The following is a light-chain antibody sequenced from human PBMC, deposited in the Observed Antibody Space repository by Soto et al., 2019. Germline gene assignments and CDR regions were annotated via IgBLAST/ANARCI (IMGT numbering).Light chain of an antibody. CDR2: AAS. CDR1: QSVSSN. J-gene: IGKJ1*01. Sequence: EIVLTQSPATLSLSPGERATLSCRASQSVSSNLAWYQQRPGQAPRLLIYAASSRATGIPARFSGSGSGTDFTLTISRLEPEDFAVYYCQQYGSSRTFGQGTKVDI. V-gene: IGKV3-20*01. CDR3: QQYGSSRT.